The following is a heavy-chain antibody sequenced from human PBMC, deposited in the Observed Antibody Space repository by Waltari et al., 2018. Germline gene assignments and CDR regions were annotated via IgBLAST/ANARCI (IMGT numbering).Heavy chain of an antibody. D-gene: IGHD6-6*01. V-gene: IGHV1-69*04. CDR2: LIPFLDRA. Sequence: QVQLVQSGAEVKKPGSSVRVSCKPSGGTLRSYPISWVRQAPGQGLEWMGRLIPFLDRANYAQRFQGRLTITADKSTNTAYMELASLTSEDTAVYYCARPTGDSTASSNWFDPWGQGTLVTVSS. J-gene: IGHJ5*02. CDR3: ARPTGDSTASSNWFDP. CDR1: GGTLRSYP.